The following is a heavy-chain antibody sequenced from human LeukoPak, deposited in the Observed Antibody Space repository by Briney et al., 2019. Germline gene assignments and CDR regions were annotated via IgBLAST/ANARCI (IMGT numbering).Heavy chain of an antibody. CDR3: AKGRGYGSGYYFDY. J-gene: IGHJ4*02. Sequence: GGSLRLSCAGSGFTFDDYTMHWVRRAPGKGLQWVSLINWDGGSAYYADSVKGRFTISRDNSKDSLYLQMNSLRTEDTALYYCAKGRGYGSGYYFDYWGQGTLVTVSS. V-gene: IGHV3-43*01. CDR2: INWDGGSA. CDR1: GFTFDDYT. D-gene: IGHD3-22*01.